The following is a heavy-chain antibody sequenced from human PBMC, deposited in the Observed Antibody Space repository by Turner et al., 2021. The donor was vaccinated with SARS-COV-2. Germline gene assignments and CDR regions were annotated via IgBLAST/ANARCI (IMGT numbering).Heavy chain of an antibody. D-gene: IGHD3-10*01. Sequence: QVQLQESGPGLVRPSETLSLTCTVSGGSTKSDFCSWIRQPPGKRLEWIGYIYYRGSTNYNPSLKSRLTMSVDTSKNQFSLTLSSVTAADTAIYYCARRTNTYYYGSVSYYRRPAGGRMDVWGQGTTVTVSS. CDR2: IYYRGST. CDR1: GGSTKSDF. V-gene: IGHV4-59*01. CDR3: ARRTNTYYYGSVSYYRRPAGGRMDV. J-gene: IGHJ6*02.